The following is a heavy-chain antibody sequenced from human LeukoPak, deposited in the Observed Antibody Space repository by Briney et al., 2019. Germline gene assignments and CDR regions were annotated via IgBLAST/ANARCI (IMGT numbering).Heavy chain of an antibody. J-gene: IGHJ4*02. Sequence: PGGSLRLSCAVSGFTLTNHGVSWVRQAPGKGLEWVSIITGTGGKYYGDSVKGRFVLSRDNFKNTVYMQMSSLRAEDTATYYCAKDYCRDGNCPFPFLDSWGQGTQVTVSS. CDR1: GFTLTNHG. CDR2: ITGTGGK. CDR3: AKDYCRDGNCPFPFLDS. V-gene: IGHV3-23*01. D-gene: IGHD2-15*01.